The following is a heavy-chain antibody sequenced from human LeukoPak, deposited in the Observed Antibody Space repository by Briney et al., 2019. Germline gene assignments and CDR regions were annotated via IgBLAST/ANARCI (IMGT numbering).Heavy chain of an antibody. CDR2: INPNSGNT. Sequence: ASVKVSCKASGYTFTGYYMHWVRQAPGQGLEWMGWINPNSGNTGYAQKFQGRVTMTRNTSISTAYMELSSLRSEDTAVYYCARDYYDSSGYYYFDYWGQGTLVTVSS. CDR1: GYTFTGYY. D-gene: IGHD3-22*01. CDR3: ARDYYDSSGYYYFDY. J-gene: IGHJ4*02. V-gene: IGHV1-8*02.